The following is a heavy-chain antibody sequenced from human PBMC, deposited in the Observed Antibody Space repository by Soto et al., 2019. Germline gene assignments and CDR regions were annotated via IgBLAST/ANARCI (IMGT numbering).Heavy chain of an antibody. J-gene: IGHJ4*02. V-gene: IGHV3-30-3*01. Sequence: QVQLVESGGGVVQPGRSLRLSCAASGFTFSSYAMHWVRQAPGKGLEWVAVISYDGSNKYYADSVKGRFTISRDNSKNMLYLQMNSLRAEDTAVYYCARASIVGATWFDYWGQGTLVTVSS. CDR1: GFTFSSYA. D-gene: IGHD1-26*01. CDR2: ISYDGSNK. CDR3: ARASIVGATWFDY.